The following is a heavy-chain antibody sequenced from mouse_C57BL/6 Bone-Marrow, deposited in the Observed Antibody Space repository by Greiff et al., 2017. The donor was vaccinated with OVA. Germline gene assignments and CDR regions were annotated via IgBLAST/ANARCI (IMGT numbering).Heavy chain of an antibody. J-gene: IGHJ2*01. CDR2: IDPSDSYT. Sequence: VQLQQPGAELVMPGASVKLSCKASGYTFTSYWMHWVKQRPGQGLEWIGEIDPSDSYTNYNQKFKGKSTLTVDKSSSTAYMQLSSLTSEDSAAYYFSRRLDYDFDYWGQGTTLTVSS. D-gene: IGHD2-4*01. CDR3: SRRLDYDFDY. CDR1: GYTFTSYW. V-gene: IGHV1-69*01.